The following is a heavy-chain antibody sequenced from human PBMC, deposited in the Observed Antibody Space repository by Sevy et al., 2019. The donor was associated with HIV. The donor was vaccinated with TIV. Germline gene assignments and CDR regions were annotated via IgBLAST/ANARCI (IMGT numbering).Heavy chain of an antibody. V-gene: IGHV3-23*01. J-gene: IGHJ3*02. CDR2: IYGSSGGT. D-gene: IGHD3-22*01. CDR1: GFTFISYA. CDR3: AGWRYDSSGSFDAFDI. Sequence: GGSLRLSCKPSGFTFISYAMSWVRQAPGKGLEWVSTIYGSSGGTYYADSVKGRFTISRDNSKNTPYLQMNSLRTEDTAVYYCAGWRYDSSGSFDAFDIWGQGTMVTVSS.